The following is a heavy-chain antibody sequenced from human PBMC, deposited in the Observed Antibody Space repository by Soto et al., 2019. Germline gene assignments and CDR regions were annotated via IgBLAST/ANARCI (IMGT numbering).Heavy chain of an antibody. CDR1: GGIFSNYA. V-gene: IGHV1-69*12. D-gene: IGHD2-15*01. J-gene: IGHJ5*02. CDR2: IFRLFGPT. Sequence: QGQLVQSGAEMKEPGSSVKVSCKASGGIFSNYAINWVREAPGQGLQWMGGIFRLFGPTHIAEKFQGRLTITADEFTSKVYMELRSLRSEDTARYYCARDFYCSGGKCYHGGWFDPWGQGTLVTVSS. CDR3: ARDFYCSGGKCYHGGWFDP.